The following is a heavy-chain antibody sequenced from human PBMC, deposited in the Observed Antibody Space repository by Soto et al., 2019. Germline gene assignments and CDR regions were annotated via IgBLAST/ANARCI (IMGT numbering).Heavy chain of an antibody. V-gene: IGHV4-39*01. CDR1: GGSISSSSDY. CDR2: IYYSGTT. Sequence: HLQLQESGPGLVKPSETLSLTCTVSGGSISSSSDYWGWIRQPPGKGLEWIGSIYYSGTTYYNPSLKSRVTISVATSKNQFSLRLSSVTAADTAVYYCVPDGSNYYEYAFDIWGHGTMVTVSS. D-gene: IGHD4-4*01. CDR3: VPDGSNYYEYAFDI. J-gene: IGHJ3*02.